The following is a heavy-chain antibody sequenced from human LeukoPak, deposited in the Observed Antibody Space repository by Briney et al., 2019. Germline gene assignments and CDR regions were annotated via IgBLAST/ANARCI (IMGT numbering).Heavy chain of an antibody. Sequence: PGGSLRLSCAASGFTFSSCRMHWVRHAPGKGLGWVSRINSDGSSTSYADSVKGRFTIYRENDKNTLYLQMHSLRAEDRAVYYWAKARGMVRGAMDVWGEGTTVTISS. V-gene: IGHV3-74*01. CDR1: GFTFSSCR. CDR3: AKARGMVRGAMDV. D-gene: IGHD3-10*01. J-gene: IGHJ6*04. CDR2: INSDGSST.